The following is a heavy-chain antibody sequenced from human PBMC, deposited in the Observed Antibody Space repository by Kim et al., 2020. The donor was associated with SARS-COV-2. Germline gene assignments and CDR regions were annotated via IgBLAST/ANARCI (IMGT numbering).Heavy chain of an antibody. D-gene: IGHD3-10*01. Sequence: GGSLRLSCAASGFTFSSYGMHWVRQAPGKGLEWVAVISYDGSNKYYADSVKGRFTISRDNSKNTLYLQMNSLRAEDTAVYYCAKESSGEWYYYYGMDVWGQGTTVTVSS. CDR3: AKESSGEWYYYYGMDV. J-gene: IGHJ6*02. V-gene: IGHV3-30*18. CDR2: ISYDGSNK. CDR1: GFTFSSYG.